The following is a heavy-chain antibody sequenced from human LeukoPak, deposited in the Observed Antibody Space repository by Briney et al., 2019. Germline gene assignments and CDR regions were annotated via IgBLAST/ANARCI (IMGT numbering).Heavy chain of an antibody. CDR3: ARVVPAAIFAFDI. Sequence: SETLSLTCAVSGGSISSSNWWSWVRQPPGQGLAWIGYIYHSGSTYYNPSLKSRVTISVDRSKNQFSLKLSSVTATDTAVYYCARVVPAAIFAFDIWGQGTMVTVSS. D-gene: IGHD2-2*01. J-gene: IGHJ3*02. CDR2: IYHSGST. V-gene: IGHV4-4*02. CDR1: GGSISSSNW.